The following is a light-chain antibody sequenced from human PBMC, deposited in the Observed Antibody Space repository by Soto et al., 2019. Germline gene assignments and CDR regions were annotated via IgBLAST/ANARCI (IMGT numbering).Light chain of an antibody. CDR1: QSISSW. V-gene: IGKV1-5*01. Sequence: DIQMTQSPSTLSAPLGYRVTITCRASQSISSWLAWYQQKPGKAPKLLIYAASSLQSGVPSRFSGSGSGTDLTLTISSLQPEDFATYYCLQDYTYPWTFGQGTKVDIK. CDR2: AAS. CDR3: LQDYTYPWT. J-gene: IGKJ1*01.